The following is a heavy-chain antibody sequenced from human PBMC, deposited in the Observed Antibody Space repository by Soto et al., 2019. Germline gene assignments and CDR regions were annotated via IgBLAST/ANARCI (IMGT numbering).Heavy chain of an antibody. D-gene: IGHD6-25*01. CDR1: GGSFRGYY. CDR2: INHSRST. V-gene: IGHV4-34*01. Sequence: PSETLFLTFAVYGGSFRGYYWGWIRPPPGEGLGWVGEINHSRSTNYNPSLKSRVTISVDTSKNQFSLKLRSVTAADTAVYYCASFSSAQYYFDYWGQGTLVTVSS. J-gene: IGHJ4*02. CDR3: ASFSSAQYYFDY.